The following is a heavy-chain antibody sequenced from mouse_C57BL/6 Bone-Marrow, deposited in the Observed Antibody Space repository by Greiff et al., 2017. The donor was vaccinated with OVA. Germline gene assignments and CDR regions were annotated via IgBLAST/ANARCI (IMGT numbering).Heavy chain of an antibody. CDR2: IDPENGDT. J-gene: IGHJ1*03. V-gene: IGHV14-4*01. CDR1: GFNIKDDY. Sequence: EVQLQQSGAELVRPGASVKLSCTASGFNIKDDYMHWVKQRPEQGLEWIGWIDPENGDTEYASKFQGKATITADTSSNTAYLQLSSLTSEDTAVYYCTTETTVDWYFDVWGTGTTVTVSS. D-gene: IGHD1-1*01. CDR3: TTETTVDWYFDV.